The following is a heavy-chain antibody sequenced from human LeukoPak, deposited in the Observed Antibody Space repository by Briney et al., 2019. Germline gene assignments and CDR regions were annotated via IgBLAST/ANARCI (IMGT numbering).Heavy chain of an antibody. CDR1: GYSFTSYW. J-gene: IGHJ1*01. CDR3: ASPYCGGDCFTAEYFQH. CDR2: IYPGDSDT. Sequence: GESLKISCKGSGYSFTSYWIGWVRQMPGKGLEWMGNIYPGDSDTRYSPSFQGQVAISADKSISTAYLQWCSLKASDTAMYYCASPYCGGDCFTAEYFQHWGQGTLVTVSS. D-gene: IGHD2-21*02. V-gene: IGHV5-51*01.